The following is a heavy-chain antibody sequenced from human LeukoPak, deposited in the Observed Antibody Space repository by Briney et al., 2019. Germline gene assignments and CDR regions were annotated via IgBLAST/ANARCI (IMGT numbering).Heavy chain of an antibody. CDR2: ISYDGSNK. J-gene: IGHJ4*02. D-gene: IGHD3-9*01. V-gene: IGHV3-30*18. CDR1: GFTFSSYG. Sequence: GGSLRLSCAASGFTFSSYGMHWVRQAPGKGLEWVAVISYDGSNKYYADSVKGRFTISRDNSKNTLYLQMNSLRAEDTAVYYCANLDILTGISGGGGFDYWGQGTLVTVSS. CDR3: ANLDILTGISGGGGFDY.